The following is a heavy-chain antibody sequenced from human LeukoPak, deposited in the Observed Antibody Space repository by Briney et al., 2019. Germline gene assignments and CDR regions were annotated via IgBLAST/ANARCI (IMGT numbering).Heavy chain of an antibody. CDR3: ATVLSGYDPSYYYYYYMDV. V-gene: IGHV1-24*01. J-gene: IGHJ6*03. CDR2: FDPEDGET. Sequence: ASVKVSCKVSGYTLTELSMHWVRQAPGKGLEWMGGFDPEDGETIYAQKFQGRVTMTEDTSTDTAYMELSSLRSEDTAVYYCATVLSGYDPSYYYYYYMDVWGKGTTVTVSS. CDR1: GYTLTELS. D-gene: IGHD5-12*01.